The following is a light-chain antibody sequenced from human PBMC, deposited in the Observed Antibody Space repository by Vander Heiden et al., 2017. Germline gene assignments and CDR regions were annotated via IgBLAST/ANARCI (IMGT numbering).Light chain of an antibody. CDR1: FSSVGAFDY. V-gene: IGLV2-8*01. Sequence: QSALPPPPSASGSLGQSGTISCTGTFSSVGAFDYVSWYQPPPGKAPKPVIYKVSNQPSGIPDRCSGSKSGNSAALTVSGLQVEDEADYYCTSYAVSDNFVLGTGTKVTVL. CDR3: TSYAVSDNFV. J-gene: IGLJ1*01. CDR2: KVS.